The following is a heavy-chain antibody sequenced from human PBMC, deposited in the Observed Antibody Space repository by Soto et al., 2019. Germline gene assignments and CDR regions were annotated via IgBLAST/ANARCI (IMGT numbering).Heavy chain of an antibody. Sequence: QVQLVESGGGLVKPGGSLRLSCAASGFTFSDYYMSWIRQAPGKGLEWVSYISSSGSTIYYADSVKGRFTISRDNAENSLYLQMNRLRAEDTAVYFCARDRVRYCCSNSCYVITYWGQGTLVTVSS. D-gene: IGHD2-2*01. CDR3: ARDRVRYCCSNSCYVITY. V-gene: IGHV3-11*01. J-gene: IGHJ4*02. CDR2: ISSSGSTI. CDR1: GFTFSDYY.